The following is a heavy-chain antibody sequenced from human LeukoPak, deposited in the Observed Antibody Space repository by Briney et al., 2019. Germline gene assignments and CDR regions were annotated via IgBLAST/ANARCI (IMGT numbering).Heavy chain of an antibody. D-gene: IGHD2-8*01. V-gene: IGHV1-2*02. CDR3: ARGPNHYYYMDF. CDR2: INPDGDVT. CDR1: GYSFTGYY. J-gene: IGHJ6*03. Sequence: GASVKVSCKASGYSFTGYYIHWVRQAPGQGLEWMGWINPDGDVTKSAQKFQGRVTMTSDKSINTVYMKLSGLTSDDTAFYYCARGPNHYYYMDFWGKGTTVSVSS.